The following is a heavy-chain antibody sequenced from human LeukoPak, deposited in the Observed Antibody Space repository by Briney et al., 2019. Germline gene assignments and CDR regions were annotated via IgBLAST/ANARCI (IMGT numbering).Heavy chain of an antibody. CDR1: GGSISSYY. J-gene: IGHJ4*02. CDR2: IYYSGST. D-gene: IGHD5-24*01. V-gene: IGHV4-59*08. Sequence: PSETLSLTCTVSGGSISSYYWSWIRQPPGKGLEWIGYIYYSGSTNYNPSLKSRVTISVGTSKNQFSLKLSSVTAADTAVYYCARSVDGYNFGYWGQGTLVTVSS. CDR3: ARSVDGYNFGY.